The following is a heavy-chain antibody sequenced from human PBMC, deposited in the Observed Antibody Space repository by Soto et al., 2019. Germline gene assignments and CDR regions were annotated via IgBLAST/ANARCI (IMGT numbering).Heavy chain of an antibody. D-gene: IGHD3-10*01. CDR3: ARGCMVRGVIWCYFDY. CDR1: GYTFTSYG. V-gene: IGHV1-18*01. Sequence: GASVKVSCKASGYTFTSYGISWVRQAPGQGLEWMGWISAYNGNTNYAQKLQGRDTMTTDTSTSTAYMELRSLRSDDTAVYYCARGCMVRGVIWCYFDYWGQGTLVTVSS. CDR2: ISAYNGNT. J-gene: IGHJ4*02.